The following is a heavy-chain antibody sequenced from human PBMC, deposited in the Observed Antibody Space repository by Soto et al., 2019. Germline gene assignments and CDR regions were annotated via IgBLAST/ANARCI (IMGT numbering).Heavy chain of an antibody. D-gene: IGHD2-8*01. Sequence: TSETLSLTCTVSGGSISSYYWSWIRQPPGKGLEWIGYIYYSGSTNYNPSLKSRVTISVDTSKNQFSLKLSSVTAADTAVYYCAREEEDCTNGVCYRTFDYWGQGTLVTVSS. CDR3: AREEEDCTNGVCYRTFDY. CDR2: IYYSGST. V-gene: IGHV4-59*01. CDR1: GGSISSYY. J-gene: IGHJ4*02.